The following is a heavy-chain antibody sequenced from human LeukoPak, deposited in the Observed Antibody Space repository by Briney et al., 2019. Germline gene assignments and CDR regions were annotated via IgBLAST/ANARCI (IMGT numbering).Heavy chain of an antibody. CDR1: GFTFSSYE. V-gene: IGHV3-48*03. Sequence: GGSLRLSCAASGFTFSSYEMNGVRQAPGKGREWVSYISSSGSTIYYEDSVKGRFTISRDNAKNSLYLRMNSLRAEDTAVYYCARAPPSSWRLRAFDIWGQGTMVTVSS. D-gene: IGHD6-13*01. J-gene: IGHJ3*02. CDR2: ISSSGSTI. CDR3: ARAPPSSWRLRAFDI.